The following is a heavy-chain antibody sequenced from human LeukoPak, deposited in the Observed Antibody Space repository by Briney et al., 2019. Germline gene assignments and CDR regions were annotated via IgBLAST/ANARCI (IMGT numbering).Heavy chain of an antibody. J-gene: IGHJ4*02. CDR2: INPNSGGT. Sequence: ASAKVSCKASGYTFTGYYMHWVRQAPGQGLEWMGRINPNSGGTNYAQKFQGRVTMTRDTSISTAYMELSRLRSDDTAVYYCARTVNYDYVWGSYRHFDYWGQGTLVTVSS. D-gene: IGHD3-16*02. CDR3: ARTVNYDYVWGSYRHFDY. V-gene: IGHV1-2*06. CDR1: GYTFTGYY.